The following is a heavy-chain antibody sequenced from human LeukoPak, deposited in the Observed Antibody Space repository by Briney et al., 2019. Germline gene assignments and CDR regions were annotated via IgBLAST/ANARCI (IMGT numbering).Heavy chain of an antibody. CDR2: ISYDGSNK. V-gene: IGHV3-30*18. CDR3: AKDTHYYGSGSYSIDY. CDR1: GFTFSSYG. D-gene: IGHD3-10*01. J-gene: IGHJ4*02. Sequence: GGSLRLSCAASGFTFSSYGMHWVRQAPGKGLEWVAVISYDGSNKYYADSVKGRFTISRDNSKNTLYLQMNSLRAEDTAVYYCAKDTHYYGSGSYSIDYWGQGTLDTVSS.